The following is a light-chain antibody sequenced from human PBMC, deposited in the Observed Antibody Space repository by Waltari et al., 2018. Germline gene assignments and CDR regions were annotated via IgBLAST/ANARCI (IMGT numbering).Light chain of an antibody. CDR2: SAS. Sequence: DIQMTQSPSSLSAVVGDRVTITCRASQSICNYLNCYQQKPGKAPQLLTYSASRLQRGVPSRFSGRGSGTEFSLTISGLQPDDFATYYCQESYSSPPSTFGQGTKVDIK. CDR1: QSICNY. V-gene: IGKV1-39*01. J-gene: IGKJ1*01. CDR3: QESYSSPPST.